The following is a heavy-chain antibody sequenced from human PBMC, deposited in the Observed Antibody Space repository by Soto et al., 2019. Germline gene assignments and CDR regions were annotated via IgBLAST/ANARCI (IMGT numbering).Heavy chain of an antibody. D-gene: IGHD5-12*01. CDR3: ARDPAPKFAVATLWYYYYGMDV. J-gene: IGHJ6*04. V-gene: IGHV3-30-3*01. Sequence: QVQLVESGGGVVQPGRSLRLSCAASGFTFSSYAMHWVRQAPGKGLEWVAVISYDGSNKYYADSVKGRFTISRDNSKNTLYLQTNSLSAEDTAVYYCARDPAPKFAVATLWYYYYGMDVWGKGTTVTVSS. CDR1: GFTFSSYA. CDR2: ISYDGSNK.